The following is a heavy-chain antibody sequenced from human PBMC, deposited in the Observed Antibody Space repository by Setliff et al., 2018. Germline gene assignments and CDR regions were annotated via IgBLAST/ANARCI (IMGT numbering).Heavy chain of an antibody. D-gene: IGHD5-12*01. Sequence: ASVKVSCKASGYTFTSYGISWVRQAPGQGLERMGWISAYNGNTNYAQKLQGRVAMTTDTSTSTAYMELRSLRSDDTAVYYCARVNSGYDGGSNWGQGTLVTVSS. CDR2: ISAYNGNT. J-gene: IGHJ4*02. V-gene: IGHV1-18*01. CDR1: GYTFTSYG. CDR3: ARVNSGYDGGSN.